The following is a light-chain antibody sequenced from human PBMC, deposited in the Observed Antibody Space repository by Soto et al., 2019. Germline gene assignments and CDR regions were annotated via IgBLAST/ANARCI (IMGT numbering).Light chain of an antibody. CDR1: QSVSNN. J-gene: IGKJ1*01. Sequence: IVMTQSPATLSLFTGGRASLSCRASQSVSNNLAWYQKKPGQAPRLLLYGASTRAAGISVRFSGSGSGTEFTLIISSLQSDYSAVYYCQQYHNAGSTFGQGTKVEI. CDR2: GAS. V-gene: IGKV3-15*01. CDR3: QQYHNAGST.